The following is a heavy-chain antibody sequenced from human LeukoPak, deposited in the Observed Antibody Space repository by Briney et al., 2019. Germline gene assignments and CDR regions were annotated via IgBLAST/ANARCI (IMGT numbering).Heavy chain of an antibody. V-gene: IGHV3-23*01. D-gene: IGHD3-22*01. Sequence: GGSLRLSCAASGFTFSSYAMSWVRQAPGKGLEWVSAISGSGGSIYYADSVKGRFTISRDNSKNTLYLQMNSLRAEDTAVYYCAKVQPFYYYDSSGYYYFDYWGQGTLVTVSS. J-gene: IGHJ4*02. CDR2: ISGSGGSI. CDR1: GFTFSSYA. CDR3: AKVQPFYYYDSSGYYYFDY.